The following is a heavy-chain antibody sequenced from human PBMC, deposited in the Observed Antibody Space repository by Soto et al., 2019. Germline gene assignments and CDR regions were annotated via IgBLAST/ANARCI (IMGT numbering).Heavy chain of an antibody. CDR3: ARVPGP. CDR1: GESFSGYI. V-gene: IGHV4-34*09. Sequence: SETLSLTCAVYGESFSGYIWTWIRQTPGKGLQWIGFIHYSGSTYYNPSLKSRVTISVDTSKNQFSLKLSSVTAADTAAYYCARVPGPWGQGTLVTVSS. J-gene: IGHJ5*02. D-gene: IGHD2-2*01. CDR2: IHYSGST.